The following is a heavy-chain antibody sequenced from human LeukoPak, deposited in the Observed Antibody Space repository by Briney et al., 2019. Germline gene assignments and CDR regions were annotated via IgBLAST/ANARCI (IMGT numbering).Heavy chain of an antibody. CDR2: IWYDGSNK. CDR3: ARGYSSSWYGYFQH. J-gene: IGHJ1*01. Sequence: GGSLRLSCAASGFTFSSYGMHWVRQAPGKGLEWVAVIWYDGSNKYYADSVKGRFTISRDNSKNTLYLQMNSLRAEDTAVYYCARGYSSSWYGYFQHWGQGTLVTVSS. V-gene: IGHV3-33*01. CDR1: GFTFSSYG. D-gene: IGHD6-13*01.